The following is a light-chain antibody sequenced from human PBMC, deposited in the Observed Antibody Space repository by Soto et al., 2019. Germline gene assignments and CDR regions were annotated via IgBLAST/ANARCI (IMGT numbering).Light chain of an antibody. CDR2: GVS. J-gene: IGKJ1*01. CDR3: QQYDSYSWT. CDR1: QSVGNW. Sequence: EIQMTQSPSTLSVCTGERVTLTCRASQSVGNWLAWYQHKPGKAPKLLIYGVSSLESGLPSRFSGSGSGTEFILTISSLQPDDFATYYCQQYDSYSWTFGQGTKVDI. V-gene: IGKV1-5*01.